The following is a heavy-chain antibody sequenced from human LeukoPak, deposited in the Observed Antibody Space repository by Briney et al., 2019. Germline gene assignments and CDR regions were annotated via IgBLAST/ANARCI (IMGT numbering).Heavy chain of an antibody. Sequence: SVKVSCKASGGTFSSYAISWVRQAPGQGLEWMGGIIPIFGTANYAQKFQGRVTITADESTSTAYMELSSLRSEDTAVYYCASILRFLEWLPDDAFDIWGQGTMVTVSS. CDR3: ASILRFLEWLPDDAFDI. D-gene: IGHD3-3*01. CDR2: IIPIFGTA. J-gene: IGHJ3*02. CDR1: GGTFSSYA. V-gene: IGHV1-69*13.